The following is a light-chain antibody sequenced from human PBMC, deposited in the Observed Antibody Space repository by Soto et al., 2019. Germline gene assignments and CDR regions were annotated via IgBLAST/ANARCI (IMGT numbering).Light chain of an antibody. CDR2: GAS. J-gene: IGKJ1*01. V-gene: IGKV3-20*01. Sequence: EIVLTQSPGTLSLSPGERATLSCRASQSVSSSYLAWYQQKPGLAPRLLIYGASSRATGIPDRFSGSGSGKDFTLTISRLEPEDFAVYYCQQYGSSPTFDQGTKVEIK. CDR1: QSVSSSY. CDR3: QQYGSSPT.